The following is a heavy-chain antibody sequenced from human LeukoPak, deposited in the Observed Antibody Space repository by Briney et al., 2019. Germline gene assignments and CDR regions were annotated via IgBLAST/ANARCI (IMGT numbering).Heavy chain of an antibody. CDR2: IGSDGST. CDR1: GFDFSGYA. D-gene: IGHD5-18*01. Sequence: AGGSLRLSCAASGFDFSGYAMSWVRQAPGKGLEWVSGIGSDGSTHHAESVKGRFAISRDNSKNTLYLQMNSLRPEDTAVYYCAREGGSSYSRPFDYWGQGTQVTVSS. J-gene: IGHJ4*02. CDR3: AREGGSSYSRPFDY. V-gene: IGHV3-23*01.